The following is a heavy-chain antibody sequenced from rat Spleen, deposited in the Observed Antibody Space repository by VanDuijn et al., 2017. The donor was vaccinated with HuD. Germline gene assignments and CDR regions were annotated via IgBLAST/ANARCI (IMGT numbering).Heavy chain of an antibody. CDR2: ISYDGSST. CDR3: AVAGYGY. CDR1: GFTFSDYY. Sequence: EVQLVESDGGLVQPGRSLKLSCAASGFTFSDYYMAWVRQAPTKGLEWVATISYDGSSTSYRDSVKGRFTISRDNAENTVYLQMDSLRSEDTATYYCAVAGYGYWGQGTLVTVSS. V-gene: IGHV5-29*01. J-gene: IGHJ3*01.